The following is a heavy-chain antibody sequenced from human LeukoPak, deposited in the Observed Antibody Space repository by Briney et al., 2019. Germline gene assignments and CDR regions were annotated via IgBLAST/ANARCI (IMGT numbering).Heavy chain of an antibody. CDR1: GGSISSGSYY. J-gene: IGHJ4*02. CDR2: IYTSGST. CDR3: AVGGYGSGSYYVDY. V-gene: IGHV4-61*02. Sequence: KSSETLSLTCTVSGGSISSGSYYWSWIRQPAGKGLEWIGRIYTSGSTNYNPSLKSRVTISVDTSKNQFSLKLSSVTAADTAVYYCAVGGYGSGSYYVDYWGQGTLVTVSS. D-gene: IGHD3-10*01.